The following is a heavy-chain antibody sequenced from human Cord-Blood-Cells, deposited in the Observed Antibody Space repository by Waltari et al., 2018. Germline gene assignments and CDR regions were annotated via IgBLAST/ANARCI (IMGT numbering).Heavy chain of an antibody. CDR3: ARGCGGSCYSAFDI. Sequence: EVQLVASGGGWVQHGRSLRLSRAAPGFTFSIRWMSCVRQAPGRGLEWVAKIKQDGSEKYYVDSVKGRYTISRDNAKNSLYLQMSSLRAEDTAVYYGARGCGGSCYSAFDIWGQGTMVTVSS. CDR1: GFTFSIRW. J-gene: IGHJ3*02. V-gene: IGHV3-7*01. CDR2: IKQDGSEK. D-gene: IGHD2-15*01.